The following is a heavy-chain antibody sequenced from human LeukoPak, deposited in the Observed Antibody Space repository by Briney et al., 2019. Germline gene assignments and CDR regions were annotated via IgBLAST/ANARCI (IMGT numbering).Heavy chain of an antibody. CDR1: GFTFSDHY. CDR3: ARDKKVVVAATVFDY. J-gene: IGHJ4*02. D-gene: IGHD2-15*01. CDR2: TRNKANSYTT. V-gene: IGHV3-72*01. Sequence: PGGSLRLSCAASGFTFSDHYMDWVRQAPGKGLEWVGRTRNKANSYTTEYAASVKGRFTISRDDSKNSLYLQMNSLKTEDTAVYYCARDKKVVVAATVFDYWGQGTLVTVSS.